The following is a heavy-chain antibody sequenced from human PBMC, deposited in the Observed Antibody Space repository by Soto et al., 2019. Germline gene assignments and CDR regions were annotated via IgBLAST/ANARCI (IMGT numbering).Heavy chain of an antibody. CDR3: ARTPPITMIVVAPFDY. V-gene: IGHV1-69*05. CDR2: IIPIFGTA. D-gene: IGHD3-22*01. CDR1: GGTFSSYA. J-gene: IGHJ4*02. Sequence: ASVKVSCKASGGTFSSYAISWVRQAPGQGLEWMGGIIPIFGTANYAQKFQGWVTMTRDTSISTAYMELSRLRSDDTAVYYCARTPPITMIVVAPFDYWGQGTLVTVPS.